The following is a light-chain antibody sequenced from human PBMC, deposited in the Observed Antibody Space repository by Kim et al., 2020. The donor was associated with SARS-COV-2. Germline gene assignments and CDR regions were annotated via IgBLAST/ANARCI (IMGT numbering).Light chain of an antibody. CDR3: QQYGSSPLT. CDR1: QSVSSSY. CDR2: GAS. Sequence: SPGDRATLSSRASQSVSSSYLAWYQQKPGQAPRLLIYGASSRATGIPDRFSGSGSGTDFTLTISRLEPEDFAVYYCQQYGSSPLTFGGGTKVEIK. J-gene: IGKJ4*01. V-gene: IGKV3-20*01.